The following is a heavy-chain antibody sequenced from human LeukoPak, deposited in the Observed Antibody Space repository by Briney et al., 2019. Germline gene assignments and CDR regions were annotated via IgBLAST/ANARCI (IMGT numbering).Heavy chain of an antibody. CDR2: INGDGSIT. J-gene: IGHJ3*02. Sequence: HPGRSLRISCAASGFTFSKYWMHWVRQAPGKGLVWVSRINGDGSITTHADSVKGRFTISRDNAKNTVYLQMNSLRAEDTAVYYCARAWGSYDSFDIWVPGTMVTVSS. V-gene: IGHV3-74*01. CDR3: ARAWGSYDSFDI. D-gene: IGHD3-16*01. CDR1: GFTFSKYW.